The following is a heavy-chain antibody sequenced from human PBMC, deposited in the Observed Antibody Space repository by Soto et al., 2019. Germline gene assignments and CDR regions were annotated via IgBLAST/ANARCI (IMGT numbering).Heavy chain of an antibody. J-gene: IGHJ5*02. CDR1: GGSISSGDYY. D-gene: IGHD3-22*01. V-gene: IGHV4-30-4*01. CDR2: IYYSGST. CDR3: ARQYYYDSSGSNWFDP. Sequence: QVQLQESGPGLVKPSQTLSLTCTVSGGSISSGDYYWSWIRQPPGKGLEWIGYIYYSGSTYYNPSLKSRVTISVDTSKTQFSLKLSSVTAADTAVYYCARQYYYDSSGSNWFDPWGQGTLVTVSS.